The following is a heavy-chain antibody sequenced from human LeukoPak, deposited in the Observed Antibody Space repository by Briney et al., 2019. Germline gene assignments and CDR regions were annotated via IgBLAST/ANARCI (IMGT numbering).Heavy chain of an antibody. CDR1: GYTFTGYY. D-gene: IGHD5-18*01. CDR3: ARIGYSYGYQDY. Sequence: ASVKVSCKASGYTFTGYYMHWVRLAPGQGLEWMGWINPNSGGTNYAQKFQGRVTITRDTSISTAYMELSRLRSDDTAVYYCARIGYSYGYQDYWGQGTLVTVSS. V-gene: IGHV1-2*02. J-gene: IGHJ4*02. CDR2: INPNSGGT.